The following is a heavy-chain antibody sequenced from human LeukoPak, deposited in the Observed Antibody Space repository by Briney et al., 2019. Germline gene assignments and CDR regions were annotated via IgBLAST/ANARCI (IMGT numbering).Heavy chain of an antibody. Sequence: PGGSLRLSCAASGFTFSGYSMHWVRQPPGKGLEWVSSISSSGSYMFYADSVKGRFTISRDNAKNSLYLQMSDLTAEDTAVYYCAKDLWGQGTLVTVSS. J-gene: IGHJ4*02. CDR1: GFTFSGYS. V-gene: IGHV3-21*01. CDR3: AKDL. CDR2: ISSSGSYM.